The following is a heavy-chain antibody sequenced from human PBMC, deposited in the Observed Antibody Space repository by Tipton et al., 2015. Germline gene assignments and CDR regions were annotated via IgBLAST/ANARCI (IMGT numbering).Heavy chain of an antibody. Sequence: SLRLSCSASGFTFRSYPMHWVRQAPGKGLEYVSAISSNGGSTFYADSVKGRFTISRDNSKNTLYLQMNSLRAEDTAVYYCARDPMTTVTSDGFDIWGQGTMVTVSS. J-gene: IGHJ3*02. D-gene: IGHD4-17*01. CDR1: GFTFRSYP. CDR3: ARDPMTTVTSDGFDI. CDR2: ISSNGGST. V-gene: IGHV3-64*04.